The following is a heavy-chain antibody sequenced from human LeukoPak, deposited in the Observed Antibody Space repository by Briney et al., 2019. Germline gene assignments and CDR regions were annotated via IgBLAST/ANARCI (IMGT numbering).Heavy chain of an antibody. CDR3: ARDREWFGELAFFDY. CDR2: IYTSGST. V-gene: IGHV4-4*07. J-gene: IGHJ4*02. CDR1: GGSISSYY. D-gene: IGHD3-10*01. Sequence: SETLSLTCTVSGGSISSYYWSWIRQPAGKGLEWIGRIYTSGSTNYNPSLKSRVTMSVDTSKNQFSLKLSSVTAADTAVYYCARDREWFGELAFFDYWGQGILVTVSS.